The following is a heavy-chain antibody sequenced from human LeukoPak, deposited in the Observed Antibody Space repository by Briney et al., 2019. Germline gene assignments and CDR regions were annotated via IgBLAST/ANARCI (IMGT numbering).Heavy chain of an antibody. V-gene: IGHV4-61*02. CDR1: GGSISSGSYY. J-gene: IGHJ5*02. CDR2: IYYSGST. Sequence: MSSQTLSLTCTVSGGSISSGSYYWSWIRQPAGKGLEWIGRIYYSGSTNYNPSLKSRVTISVDTSKNQFSLKLSSVTAADTAVYYCARSQFGSGSYYSETDYNWFDPWGQGTLVTVSS. CDR3: ARSQFGSGSYYSETDYNWFDP. D-gene: IGHD3-10*01.